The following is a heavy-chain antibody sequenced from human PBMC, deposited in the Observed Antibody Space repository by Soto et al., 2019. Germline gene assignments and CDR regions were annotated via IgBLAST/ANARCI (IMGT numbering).Heavy chain of an antibody. J-gene: IGHJ6*02. Sequence: PGGSLRLFCPVSGFTFSSYEMNWVRQALGKGLEWVSYISSSGSTIYYADSVKGRFTISRDTAKNSLYLQMNSLRAEDTAVYYCARYQLMRVMDVWGQETTVTVS. V-gene: IGHV3-48*03. CDR3: ARYQLMRVMDV. CDR1: GFTFSSYE. CDR2: ISSSGSTI. D-gene: IGHD3-22*01.